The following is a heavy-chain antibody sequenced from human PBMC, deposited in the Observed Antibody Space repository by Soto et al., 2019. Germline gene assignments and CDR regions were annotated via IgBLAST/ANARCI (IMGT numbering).Heavy chain of an antibody. D-gene: IGHD6-13*01. Sequence: GESLKISCKGSGYSFTSYWIGWVRQMPGKGLEWMGIIYPGDSDTRYSPSFQGQVTISADKSISTAYLQWSSLKASDTAMYYCASRAAAGIWGDAFDIWGQGTMVTVSS. J-gene: IGHJ3*02. CDR1: GYSFTSYW. CDR2: IYPGDSDT. V-gene: IGHV5-51*01. CDR3: ASRAAAGIWGDAFDI.